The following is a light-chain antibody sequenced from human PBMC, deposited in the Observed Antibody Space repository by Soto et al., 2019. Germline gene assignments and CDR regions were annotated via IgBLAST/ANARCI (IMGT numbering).Light chain of an antibody. Sequence: DIVMTQSPDSLAVSLGERATINCKSSQTILYRPNNKSALVWYQQKPGQPPKMLTKWASTRGSRVPDRFHGRGSGADFTLPTCSLHHEDVAVYSCQQFYSPPVFGQGTRLEI. CDR2: WAS. CDR3: QQFYSPPV. CDR1: QTILYRPNNKSA. J-gene: IGKJ5*01. V-gene: IGKV4-1*01.